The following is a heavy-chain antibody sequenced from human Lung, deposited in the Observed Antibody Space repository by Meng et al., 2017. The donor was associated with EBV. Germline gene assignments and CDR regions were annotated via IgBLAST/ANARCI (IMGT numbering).Heavy chain of an antibody. D-gene: IGHD1-26*01. CDR2: INWDGSNT. CDR1: GFTFNDHT. J-gene: IGHJ5*02. CDR3: AKEGATMWFDP. V-gene: IGHV3-43*01. Sequence: EGQLVGSGGCVLQPVGSLGLACAASGFTFNDHTMHWVRQAPGKALEWVSLINWDGSNTYYADSVKGRFTISRDNSKNSLYLQMNSLTTEDTALYYCAKEGATMWFDPWGQGTLVTVSS.